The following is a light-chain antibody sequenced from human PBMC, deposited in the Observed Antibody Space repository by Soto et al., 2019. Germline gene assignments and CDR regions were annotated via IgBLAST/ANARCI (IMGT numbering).Light chain of an antibody. CDR2: AAS. V-gene: IGKV1-39*01. J-gene: IGKJ3*01. Sequence: DIQMTQSPSSLSASVGDRVTITCRASQSISSYLNWNQQKPGKAPTLLIYAASSLQSGVPSRFSGSGSGTDFTLTISSLQPEDFATYYCQQSYSTPRTVGPGTKVDIK. CDR1: QSISSY. CDR3: QQSYSTPRT.